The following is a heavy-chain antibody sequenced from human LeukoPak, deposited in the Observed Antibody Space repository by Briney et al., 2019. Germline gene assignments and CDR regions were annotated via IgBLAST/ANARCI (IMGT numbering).Heavy chain of an antibody. CDR1: GGSISSYY. Sequence: SETLSLTCTVSGGSISSYYWSWIRQPAGKGLEWIGRIYTSGSTNYNPSLKSRVTMSVDTSKNQFSLRLSSVTAADTAVYYCARPAVDSRSYYSRVHIRGYHFDYWGQGTLVTVSS. CDR2: IYTSGST. J-gene: IGHJ4*02. V-gene: IGHV4-4*07. D-gene: IGHD3-22*01. CDR3: ARPAVDSRSYYSRVHIRGYHFDY.